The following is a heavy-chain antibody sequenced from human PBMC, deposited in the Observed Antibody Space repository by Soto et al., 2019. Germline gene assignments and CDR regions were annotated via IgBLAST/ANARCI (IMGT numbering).Heavy chain of an antibody. Sequence: LWLTGAASGLSFDDYAMHWVRQAPGKGVEWVSGISWNSGSIGYADSVKGRFTMSRDNAKNSLYLQMNSLRAEDTALYYWAKGYSSGWYYFDYWGQGTLVTVPS. CDR3: AKGYSSGWYYFDY. J-gene: IGHJ4*02. V-gene: IGHV3-9*01. D-gene: IGHD6-19*01. CDR1: GLSFDDYA. CDR2: ISWNSGSI.